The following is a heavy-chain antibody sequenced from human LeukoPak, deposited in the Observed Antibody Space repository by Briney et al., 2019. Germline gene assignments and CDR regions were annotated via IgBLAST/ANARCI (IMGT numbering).Heavy chain of an antibody. CDR3: ARAGYCTNGVCYTGLYYYMDV. V-gene: IGHV3-48*01. CDR1: GFTFSSYS. D-gene: IGHD2-8*01. J-gene: IGHJ6*03. CDR2: ISSSSSTI. Sequence: GSLRLSCAASGFTFSSYSMNWVRQAPGKGLEWVSYISSSSSTIYYADSVKGRFTISRDNAKNSLYLQMNSLRAEDTAVYYCARAGYCTNGVCYTGLYYYMDVWGKGTTVTVSS.